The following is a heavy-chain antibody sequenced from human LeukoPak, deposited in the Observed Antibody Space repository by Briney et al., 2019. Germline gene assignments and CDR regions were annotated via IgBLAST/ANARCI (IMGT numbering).Heavy chain of an antibody. CDR1: GFTFSSYG. Sequence: PGGSLRLSCAASGFTFSSYGMHWVRQAPGKGLEWVAVIWYDGSNKYYADSVKGRFTISRDNSKNTLYLQMNSPRAEDTAVYYCARDREYSSSWFNPHYYYYGMDVWGQGTTVTVSS. V-gene: IGHV3-33*01. J-gene: IGHJ6*02. CDR3: ARDREYSSSWFNPHYYYYGMDV. D-gene: IGHD6-13*01. CDR2: IWYDGSNK.